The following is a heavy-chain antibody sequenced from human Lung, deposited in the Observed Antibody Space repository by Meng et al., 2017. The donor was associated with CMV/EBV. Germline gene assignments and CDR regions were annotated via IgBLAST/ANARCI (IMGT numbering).Heavy chain of an antibody. CDR3: ARARIYGEPDGRKIKYYNYGMDV. V-gene: IGHV1-8*01. CDR1: GYTFTTYD. D-gene: IGHD1-14*01. J-gene: IGHJ6*02. Sequence: SVXVSXXASGYTFTTYDINWVRQATGQGLEWMGWMNPNSGNTGYAQKFQGRVTLTRVTSISTAYMELSSLTSDDTAVYYCARARIYGEPDGRKIKYYNYGMDVWGQGTXVTVSS. CDR2: MNPNSGNT.